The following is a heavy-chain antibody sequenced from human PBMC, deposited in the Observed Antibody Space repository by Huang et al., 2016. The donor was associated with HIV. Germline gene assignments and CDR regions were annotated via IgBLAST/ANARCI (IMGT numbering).Heavy chain of an antibody. CDR2: FEPEEGET. D-gene: IGHD3-22*01. J-gene: IGHJ4*02. V-gene: IGHV1-24*01. CDR1: GYTLTELS. Sequence: QVQLVQSGAEVKKPGASVKVSCKVSGYTLTELSMHWGRQAPGKGLEGVGGFEPEEGETIYAQKFQGRVTMTEDTSTDTAYMELSSLRSEDTAVYYCATVYRRFRNHDSGDYYFDYWDQGTLVTVSS. CDR3: ATVYRRFRNHDSGDYYFDY.